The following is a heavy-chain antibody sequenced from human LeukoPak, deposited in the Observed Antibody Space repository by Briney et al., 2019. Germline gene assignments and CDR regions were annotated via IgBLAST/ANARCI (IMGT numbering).Heavy chain of an antibody. CDR3: AKGVFGSRSTSFADY. D-gene: IGHD3-10*01. Sequence: AGRSLRLSCVASGFTFSTYGMHWVRQVPGKGLEWAAVISHDGSEKYCADPVKGRFTISRDNSKNTLFLQMNSLRAEDTAVYYCAKGVFGSRSTSFADYWGQGTLVTVSS. J-gene: IGHJ4*02. V-gene: IGHV3-30*18. CDR1: GFTFSTYG. CDR2: ISHDGSEK.